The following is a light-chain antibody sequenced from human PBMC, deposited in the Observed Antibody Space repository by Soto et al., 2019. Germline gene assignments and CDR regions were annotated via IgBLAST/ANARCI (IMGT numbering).Light chain of an antibody. CDR3: QQCGSSPIT. CDR2: DAS. CDR1: QSVSSY. J-gene: IGKJ5*01. V-gene: IGKV3-20*01. Sequence: VLSKSPATLSLSPGERATLSCRASQSVSSYLAWYQQEPGQAPRLLIYDASSRATGIPDRFSGSGSGTDFTLTISRLEAEDFAVYYCQQCGSSPITFGQGTRLEIK.